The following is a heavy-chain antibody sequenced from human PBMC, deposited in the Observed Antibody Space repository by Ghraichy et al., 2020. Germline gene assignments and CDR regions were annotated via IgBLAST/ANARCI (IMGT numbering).Heavy chain of an antibody. J-gene: IGHJ3*02. Sequence: GESLNISCKGSGYSFTSYWIGWVRQMSGKGLEWMGIIYPGDSDTRYSPSFQGQVTISADKSISTAYLQWSSLKASDTAMYYCARRCSSSCLDAFDIWGQGTMVTVSS. CDR2: IYPGDSDT. CDR3: ARRCSSSCLDAFDI. CDR1: GYSFTSYW. V-gene: IGHV5-51*01. D-gene: IGHD6-13*01.